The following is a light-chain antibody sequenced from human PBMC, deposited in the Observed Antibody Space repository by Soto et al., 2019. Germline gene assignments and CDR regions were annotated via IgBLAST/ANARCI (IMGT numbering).Light chain of an antibody. J-gene: IGKJ4*01. Sequence: AIRMTQSPSSFSASTGDRVTITCRASQGISSYLAWYQQKPGKAPKLLIYAASTLQSGVPSMFSGSGSGTDFTLTISCLQSEDFATYYCQQYYSYPLTFCGGTKVEIK. CDR3: QQYYSYPLT. V-gene: IGKV1-8*01. CDR1: QGISSY. CDR2: AAS.